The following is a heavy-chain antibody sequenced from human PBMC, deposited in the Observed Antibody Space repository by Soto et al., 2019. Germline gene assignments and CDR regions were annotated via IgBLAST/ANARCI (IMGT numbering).Heavy chain of an antibody. Sequence: QVQLLQSGPELMKPGASVKLSCKASGYTFRNYGINWVRQAPGQGLEWMGWISAYNGDTNYAHNFQGRVTMATDTPTSTAYMELRSLKSDDTAVYYCARDGRQFCPNSDNFDIWGQGTTVTVSS. D-gene: IGHD3-22*01. CDR2: ISAYNGDT. CDR1: GYTFRNYG. J-gene: IGHJ3*02. V-gene: IGHV1-18*01. CDR3: ARDGRQFCPNSDNFDI.